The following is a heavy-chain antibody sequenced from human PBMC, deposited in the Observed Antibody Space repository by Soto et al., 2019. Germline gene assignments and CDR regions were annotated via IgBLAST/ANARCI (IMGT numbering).Heavy chain of an antibody. V-gene: IGHV4-30-4*01. CDR2: IYYSGST. CDR1: GGSISSGDYY. D-gene: IGHD3-10*01. CDR3: ASVLWFGELKVNWFDP. Sequence: SETLSLTCTVSGGSISSGDYYWSWIRQPPGKGLEWIGYIYYSGSTYYNPSLKSRVTISVDTSKNQFSLKLSSVTAADTAVYYCASVLWFGELKVNWFDPWGQGTLVTVSS. J-gene: IGHJ5*02.